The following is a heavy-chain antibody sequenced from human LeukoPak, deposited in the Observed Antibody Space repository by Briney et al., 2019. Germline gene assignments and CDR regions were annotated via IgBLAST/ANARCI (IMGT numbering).Heavy chain of an antibody. CDR1: GFTFSSYS. J-gene: IGHJ4*02. V-gene: IGHV3-21*01. D-gene: IGHD6-6*01. CDR3: ARDLQQLAHHFDY. Sequence: GSLRLSCAASGFTFSSYSMNWVRPAPGKGLEWVSSISSSSSYIYYADSVKGRFTISRDNAKNSLYLQMNSLRAEDTAVYYCARDLQQLAHHFDYWGQGTLVTVSS. CDR2: ISSSSSYI.